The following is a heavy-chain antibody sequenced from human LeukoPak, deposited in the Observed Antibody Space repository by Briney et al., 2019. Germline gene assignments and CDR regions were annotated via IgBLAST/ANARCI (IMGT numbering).Heavy chain of an antibody. CDR3: ARDRSSGWYDY. CDR1: GFTVSSNY. D-gene: IGHD6-19*01. J-gene: IGHJ4*02. Sequence: GGSLRLSCAASGFTVSSNYMSRVRQAPGKGLEWVSVIYSGGSTYYADSVKGRFTISRDNAKNSLYLQMNSLRAEDTAVYYCARDRSSGWYDYWGQGTLVTVSS. V-gene: IGHV3-66*01. CDR2: IYSGGST.